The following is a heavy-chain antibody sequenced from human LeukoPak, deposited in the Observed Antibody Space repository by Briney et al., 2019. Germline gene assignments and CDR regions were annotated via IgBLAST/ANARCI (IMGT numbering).Heavy chain of an antibody. CDR1: GGSFSGYY. CDR2: INHSGST. J-gene: IGHJ6*03. Sequence: SETLSLTCAVYGGSFSGYYWSWIRQPPGKGLEWIGEINHSGSTDYNPSLKSRVTMSVDTSKNQFSLKLSSVTAADTAVYYCARLLGDSSGWYGPYYMDVWGKGTTVTVSS. CDR3: ARLLGDSSGWYGPYYMDV. D-gene: IGHD6-19*01. V-gene: IGHV4-34*01.